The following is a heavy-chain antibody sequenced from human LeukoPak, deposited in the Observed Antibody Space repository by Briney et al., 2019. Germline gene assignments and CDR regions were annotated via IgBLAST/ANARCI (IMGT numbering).Heavy chain of an antibody. CDR3: ARGQPEIDYGEVDY. J-gene: IGHJ4*02. CDR2: IIPILGIA. Sequence: GSSVKVSCKASGGTFSSYAISWVRRAPGQGLEWMGRIIPILGIANYAQKFQVRVTITADKSTSTAYMELSSLRSEDTAVYYCARGQPEIDYGEVDYWGQGTLVTVSS. CDR1: GGTFSSYA. D-gene: IGHD4-17*01. V-gene: IGHV1-69*04.